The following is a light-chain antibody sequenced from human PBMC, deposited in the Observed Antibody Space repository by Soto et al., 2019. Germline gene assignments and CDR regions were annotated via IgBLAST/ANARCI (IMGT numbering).Light chain of an antibody. J-gene: IGLJ1*01. Sequence: QSALTQPASVSGSPGQSITISCTGTSSDFGGYTYVSWYQQHPGKAPKLMIFDATSRPSGVSNRFSGSKSDNTASLTIAGLQAEDEADYYRSSYSSTSTYVFGTGTKLTVL. CDR1: SSDFGGYTY. CDR2: DAT. V-gene: IGLV2-14*03. CDR3: SSYSSTSTYV.